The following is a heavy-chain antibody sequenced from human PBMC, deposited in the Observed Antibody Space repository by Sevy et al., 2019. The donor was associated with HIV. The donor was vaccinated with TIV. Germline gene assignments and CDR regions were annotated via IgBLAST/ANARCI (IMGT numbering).Heavy chain of an antibody. V-gene: IGHV3-30*03. D-gene: IGHD5-12*01. CDR3: RSGYVSDASDI. CDR2: ISYDGSNK. Sequence: GGSLRLSCAVSGFTFSSYGMHWVRQAPGKGLEWVAVISYDGSNKYYADSVKGRFTISRDNSKNTLYLQMNSLRAEDTAVYYCRSGYVSDASDIWGQGTMVTVSS. CDR1: GFTFSSYG. J-gene: IGHJ3*02.